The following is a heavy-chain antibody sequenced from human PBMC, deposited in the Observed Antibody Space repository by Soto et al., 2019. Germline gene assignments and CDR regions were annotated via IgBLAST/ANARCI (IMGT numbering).Heavy chain of an antibody. J-gene: IGHJ5*02. CDR1: GYTFTTYG. V-gene: IGHV1-18*01. D-gene: IGHD1-26*01. CDR2: ISPYDGDT. Sequence: QVQLVQSGVEVKKPGASVKVSCKASGYTFTTYGISWVQQAPGQGLEWMGWISPYDGDTNYADTLQGRVTLTTDTSTTTAYMELRSLRSDDTAMYYCARDHGGSYQADAFDPWGQGTLVIVSS. CDR3: ARDHGGSYQADAFDP.